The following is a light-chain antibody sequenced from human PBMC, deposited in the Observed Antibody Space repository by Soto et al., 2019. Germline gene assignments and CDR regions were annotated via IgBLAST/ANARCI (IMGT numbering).Light chain of an antibody. V-gene: IGKV1-9*01. Sequence: DIELTQSPSFLSASVGDRVTITCRASQGISSYLAWYQQKPGKAPKLLSYAASTLPSGVPSRFSGSGSGTEFTLTISSLQPEDFATYYCQQLNSYPPTFGGGTKVEIK. CDR2: AAS. CDR1: QGISSY. CDR3: QQLNSYPPT. J-gene: IGKJ4*01.